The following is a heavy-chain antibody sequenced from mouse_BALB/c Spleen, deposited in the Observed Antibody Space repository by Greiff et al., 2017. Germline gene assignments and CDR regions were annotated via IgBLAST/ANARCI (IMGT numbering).Heavy chain of an antibody. J-gene: IGHJ3*01. CDR2: IHYSGST. D-gene: IGHD2-4*01. Sequence: EVQLQESGPDLVKPSQSLSLTCTVTGYSITSGYSWPWIRQFPGNTLEWMGYIHYSGSTNYNPSLKSRISITRDTSKNQFFLQLNSVTTEDTATYYCARSYLITSGFAYGGQGTLVTVSA. CDR1: GYSITSGYS. V-gene: IGHV3-1*02. CDR3: ARSYLITSGFAY.